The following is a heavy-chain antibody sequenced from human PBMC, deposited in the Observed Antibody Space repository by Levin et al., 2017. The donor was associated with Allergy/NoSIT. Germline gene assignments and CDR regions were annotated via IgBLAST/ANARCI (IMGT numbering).Heavy chain of an antibody. D-gene: IGHD2-2*01. Sequence: SETLSLTCTVSGGSISSGDYYWSWIRQPPGKGLEWIGYIYYSGSTYYNPSLKSRVTISVDTSKNQFSLKLSSVTAADTAVYYCARVWCSSTSCYRGVVGAFDIWGQGTMVTVSS. J-gene: IGHJ3*02. CDR2: IYYSGST. CDR1: GGSISSGDYY. V-gene: IGHV4-30-4*01. CDR3: ARVWCSSTSCYRGVVGAFDI.